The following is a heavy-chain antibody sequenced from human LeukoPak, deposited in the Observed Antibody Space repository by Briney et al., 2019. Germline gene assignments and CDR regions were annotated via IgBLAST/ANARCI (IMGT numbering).Heavy chain of an antibody. J-gene: IGHJ4*02. CDR3: ARGEVFDY. V-gene: IGHV3-66*01. CDR1: GFTVSSNY. Sequence: PGGSLRLSCAVSGFTVSSNYMSWVRQAPGKGLEWVSIIYSGDSTFYADSVKGRFTISRDNFKHTLYLQMNSLRAEDTAVYYCARGEVFDYWGQGTLVTVSS. CDR2: IYSGDST. D-gene: IGHD1-26*01.